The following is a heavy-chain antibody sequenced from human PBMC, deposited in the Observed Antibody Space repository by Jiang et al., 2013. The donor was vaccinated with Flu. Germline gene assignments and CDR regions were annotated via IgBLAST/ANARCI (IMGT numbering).Heavy chain of an antibody. Sequence: GAEVKKPGASVKVSCKASGYTFTGYYMHWVRQAPGQGLEWMGWINPNSGGTNYAQKFQGNRVTMTRDTSISTAYMELSRLRSDDTAVYYCARVEWEGLRVDYWGQGNPGHRLL. D-gene: IGHD1-26*01. V-gene: IGHV1-2*02. CDR1: GYTFTGYY. CDR2: INPNSGGT. J-gene: IGHJ4*02. CDR3: ARVEWEGLRVDY.